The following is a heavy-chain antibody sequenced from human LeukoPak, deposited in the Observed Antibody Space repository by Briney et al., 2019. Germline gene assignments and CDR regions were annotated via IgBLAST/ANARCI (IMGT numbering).Heavy chain of an antibody. V-gene: IGHV3-66*01. J-gene: IGHJ4*02. CDR2: IYSGGSS. Sequence: GGSLRLPCAASGFIVSNYHMSWVRQAPGKGLEWVSLIYSGGSSYYADSVKGRFTISRDNARNTLNLQMSSLRGEDTAVYHCARSATNSLFFDNWGQGTLVTASS. CDR3: ARSATNSLFFDN. D-gene: IGHD1-14*01. CDR1: GFIVSNYH.